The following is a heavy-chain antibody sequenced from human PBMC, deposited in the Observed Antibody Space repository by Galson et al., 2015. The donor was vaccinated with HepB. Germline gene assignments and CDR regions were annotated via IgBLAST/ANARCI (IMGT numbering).Heavy chain of an antibody. D-gene: IGHD3-10*01. CDR1: GFTFSSYS. Sequence: SLRLSCAASGFTFSSYSMNWVRQAPGKGLEWVSYISSSSSTIYYADSVKGRFTISRDNAKNSLYLQMNSLRDEDTAVYYCARDLYRPTRRFGEPNYYYYGMEVWDQGTTVTVSS. CDR2: ISSSSSTI. V-gene: IGHV3-48*02. J-gene: IGHJ6*02. CDR3: ARDLYRPTRRFGEPNYYYYGMEV.